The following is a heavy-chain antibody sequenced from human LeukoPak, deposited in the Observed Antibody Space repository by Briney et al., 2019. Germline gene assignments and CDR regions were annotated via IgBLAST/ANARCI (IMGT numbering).Heavy chain of an antibody. CDR1: GFTFSSYS. V-gene: IGHV3-21*01. CDR2: IGSSSSYI. D-gene: IGHD3-3*01. Sequence: GGSLRLSCAASGFTFSSYSMNWVRQAPGKGLEWVSSIGSSSSYIYYADSVKGRFTISKDNAKNSLYLQMNSLRAEDTAVYYCAREHSIGGRVLEWLLSNDAFDIWGQGTMVTVSS. CDR3: AREHSIGGRVLEWLLSNDAFDI. J-gene: IGHJ3*02.